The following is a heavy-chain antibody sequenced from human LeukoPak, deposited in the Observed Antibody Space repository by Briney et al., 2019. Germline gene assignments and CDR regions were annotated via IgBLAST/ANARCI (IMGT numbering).Heavy chain of an antibody. V-gene: IGHV3-48*03. CDR3: ARVTWDSSGYPSPDY. Sequence: GGSLRLSCAASGFTFSSYEMSWVRQAPGEGLEWVSYISSRSLTIYYADSVKGRFTISRDNAKNSLYLQMNSLRAEDTAVYYCARVTWDSSGYPSPDYWGQGTLVTVSS. J-gene: IGHJ4*02. CDR2: ISSRSLTI. D-gene: IGHD3-22*01. CDR1: GFTFSSYE.